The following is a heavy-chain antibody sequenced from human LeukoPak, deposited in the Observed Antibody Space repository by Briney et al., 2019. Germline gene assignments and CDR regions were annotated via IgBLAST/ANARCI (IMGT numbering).Heavy chain of an antibody. J-gene: IGHJ3*02. CDR2: ISYDGGTT. CDR3: VRDTSGHNAFDI. V-gene: IGHV3-64*01. D-gene: IGHD6-19*01. Sequence: GGSLRLSCAASGFSFSSHAMHWLRQAPGKGLEYVSTISYDGGTTYYANSVKGRFFISRDNSKNTLYLQMGSLRAEDMAVYYCVRDTSGHNAFDIWGQGALVTVSS. CDR1: GFSFSSHA.